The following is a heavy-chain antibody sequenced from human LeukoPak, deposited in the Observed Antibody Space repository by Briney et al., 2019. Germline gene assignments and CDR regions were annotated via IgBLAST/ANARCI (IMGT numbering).Heavy chain of an antibody. CDR3: ARGSWLVPFDY. CDR1: GFTVSSNY. D-gene: IGHD6-19*01. CDR2: IYSGGST. V-gene: IGHV3-66*01. Sequence: GGSLRLSCAAPGFTVSSNYMSWVRQAPGKGLEWVSVIYSGGSTYYADSVKGRFTISRDNSKNTLYLQMNSLRAEDTAVYYCARGSWLVPFDYWGQGTLVTVSS. J-gene: IGHJ4*02.